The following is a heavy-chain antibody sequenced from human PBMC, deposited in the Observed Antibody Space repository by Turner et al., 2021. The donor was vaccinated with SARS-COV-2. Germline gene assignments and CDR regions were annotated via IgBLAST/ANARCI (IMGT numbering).Heavy chain of an antibody. D-gene: IGHD3-9*01. CDR3: AKDSGILTGYGYYYYGMDV. Sequence: QVQLVESGGGVVQPGRSLRLSCAASRFTFISYGMHWVRQAPGKGLEWVAIISYDGSNKYYADSVKGRFTISRDNSKNTLYLQMNSLRAEDTAVYYCAKDSGILTGYGYYYYGMDVWGQGTTVTVSS. V-gene: IGHV3-30*18. J-gene: IGHJ6*02. CDR1: RFTFISYG. CDR2: ISYDGSNK.